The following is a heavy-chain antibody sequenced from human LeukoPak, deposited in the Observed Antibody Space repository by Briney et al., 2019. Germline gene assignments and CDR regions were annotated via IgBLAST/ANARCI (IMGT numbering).Heavy chain of an antibody. CDR3: ARGSSGWVPPGY. D-gene: IGHD6-19*01. V-gene: IGHV1-69*13. Sequence: RWASVKVSCKASGYTFTSYAISWVRQAPGQGLEWMGGIIPIFGTANYAQKFQGRVTITADESTSTAYMELSSLRSEDTAVYYCARGSSGWVPPGYWGQGTLVTVSS. J-gene: IGHJ4*02. CDR1: GYTFTSYA. CDR2: IIPIFGTA.